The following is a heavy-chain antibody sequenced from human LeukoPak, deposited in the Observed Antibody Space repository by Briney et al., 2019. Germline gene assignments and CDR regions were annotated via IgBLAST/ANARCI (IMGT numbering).Heavy chain of an antibody. CDR2: ISSSSGSI. J-gene: IGHJ3*02. Sequence: PGGSLRLSCAASGFTFSSYSMNWVRQAPGKGLEWVSYISSSSGSIYDADSVKGRFTISRDNAKNSLSLQMNSLRAEDTAVYYCARDLNHWDSSGYNDAFDIWGQETMVTVSS. V-gene: IGHV3-48*04. CDR3: ARDLNHWDSSGYNDAFDI. D-gene: IGHD3-22*01. CDR1: GFTFSSYS.